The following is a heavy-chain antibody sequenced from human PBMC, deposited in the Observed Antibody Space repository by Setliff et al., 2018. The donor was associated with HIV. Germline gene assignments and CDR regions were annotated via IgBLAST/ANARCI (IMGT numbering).Heavy chain of an antibody. J-gene: IGHJ4*02. V-gene: IGHV4-61*08. D-gene: IGHD1-7*01. CDR1: GDSINSGGYS. CDR2: IYYSGGT. CDR3: ARGHTWNYYGGDYFDY. Sequence: SETLSLTCAVSGDSINSGGYSWSWIRQPPGKGLEWIGYIYYSGGTTYNPSLKSRVTISVGASKSQFSLNLTSVTVADTAIYYCARGHTWNYYGGDYFDYWGQGSLVTVSS.